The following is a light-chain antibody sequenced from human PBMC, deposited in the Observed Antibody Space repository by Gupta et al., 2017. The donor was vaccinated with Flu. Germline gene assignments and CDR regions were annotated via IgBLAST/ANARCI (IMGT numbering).Light chain of an antibody. CDR1: QSLLSSSNSQND. Sequence: DIVLTQSPDTLAVSLGERAPINCKSSQSLLSSSNSQNDLAWYQQKAGQPPQLLIYGASTRESGVPDRFGGSGSGTDFTLTISSLQAEDVAVYYCQQYFGTPRTFGQGTKVELK. J-gene: IGKJ1*01. CDR3: QQYFGTPRT. CDR2: GAS. V-gene: IGKV4-1*01.